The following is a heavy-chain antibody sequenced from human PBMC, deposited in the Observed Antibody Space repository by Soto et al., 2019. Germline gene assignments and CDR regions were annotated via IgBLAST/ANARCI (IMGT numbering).Heavy chain of an antibody. CDR3: ARYGDYVNGRYV. CDR2: IYYSGST. V-gene: IGHV4-61*01. D-gene: IGHD4-17*01. Sequence: QVQLQESGPGLVKPSETLSLTCTVSGGSVSSGSYYWSWIRQPPGKGLEWIGYIYYSGSTNYNPSLKSRVTISVDTSKNQFSLKLSSVTAADTAVYYCARYGDYVNGRYVWGQGTTVTVSS. J-gene: IGHJ6*02. CDR1: GGSVSSGSYY.